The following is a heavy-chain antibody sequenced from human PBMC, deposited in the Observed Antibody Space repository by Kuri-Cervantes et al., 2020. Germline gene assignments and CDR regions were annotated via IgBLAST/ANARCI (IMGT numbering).Heavy chain of an antibody. CDR3: ARVESPFLDYYYYMDV. V-gene: IGHV3-33*08. CDR2: IWYDGSNK. D-gene: IGHD3-3*01. Sequence: GGSLRLSCAASGFTFSSYAMHWVRQAPGKGLEWVAVIWYDGSNKYYADSVKGRFTISRDNSKNTLYLQMNSLRAEDTAVYYCARVESPFLDYYYYMDVWGKGTTVTVSS. CDR1: GFTFSSYA. J-gene: IGHJ6*03.